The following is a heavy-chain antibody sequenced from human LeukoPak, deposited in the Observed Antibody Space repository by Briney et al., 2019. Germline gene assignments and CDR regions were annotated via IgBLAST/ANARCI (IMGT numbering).Heavy chain of an antibody. Sequence: SETLSLTCTISGGSVNSGGYYWSWIRQSPGKGLEWIGYIYHSGSTNYNPSLKSRVTISVDRFKSHFSLKLKSVTAADTAVYYCARGFWSGYYNSNWFDPWGQGTLVTVSS. J-gene: IGHJ5*02. CDR1: GGSVNSGGYY. V-gene: IGHV4-30-2*06. CDR2: IYHSGST. D-gene: IGHD3-3*01. CDR3: ARGFWSGYYNSNWFDP.